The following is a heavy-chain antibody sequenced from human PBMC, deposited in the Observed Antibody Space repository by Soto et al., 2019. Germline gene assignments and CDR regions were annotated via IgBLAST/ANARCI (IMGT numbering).Heavy chain of an antibody. V-gene: IGHV1-2*04. D-gene: IGHD2-2*01. CDR3: ARGGIVVVPAAMPPHYYYYGMDV. Sequence: ASVKVSCKVSGYTFTGYYMHWVRQAPRQGLEWMGWINPNSGGTNYAQKFQGWVTMTRDTSISTAYMELSRLRSDDTAVYYCARGGIVVVPAAMPPHYYYYGMDVWGQGTTVTVSS. J-gene: IGHJ6*02. CDR1: GYTFTGYY. CDR2: INPNSGGT.